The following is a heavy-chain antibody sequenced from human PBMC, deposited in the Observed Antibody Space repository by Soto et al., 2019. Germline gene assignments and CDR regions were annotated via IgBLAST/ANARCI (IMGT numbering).Heavy chain of an antibody. CDR3: ARDHPHYSSSPRYWFDP. Sequence: PGGSLRLSCAASGFTFSSYSMNWVRQAPGKGLGWVSSISSSSSYIYYADSVKGRFTISRDNAKNSLYLQMNSLRAEDTAVYYCARDHPHYSSSPRYWFDPWGQGTLVTVSS. V-gene: IGHV3-21*01. J-gene: IGHJ5*02. D-gene: IGHD6-6*01. CDR2: ISSSSSYI. CDR1: GFTFSSYS.